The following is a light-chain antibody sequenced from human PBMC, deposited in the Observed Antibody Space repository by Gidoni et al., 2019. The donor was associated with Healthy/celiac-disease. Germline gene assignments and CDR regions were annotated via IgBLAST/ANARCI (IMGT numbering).Light chain of an antibody. J-gene: IGKJ2*01. Sequence: IVMTQSPDSLAVSLGERATINCKSSQSVLYSSNNKNYLAWYQQKPGQPPKLLIYWASTRESGVTDRCSGSGSGTDFTLTISSLQAEDVAVYYCQQYYSTPYTFGQGTKLEIK. V-gene: IGKV4-1*01. CDR1: QSVLYSSNNKNY. CDR2: WAS. CDR3: QQYYSTPYT.